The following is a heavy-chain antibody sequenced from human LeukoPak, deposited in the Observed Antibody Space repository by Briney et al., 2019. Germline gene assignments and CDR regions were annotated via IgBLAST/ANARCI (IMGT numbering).Heavy chain of an antibody. V-gene: IGHV1-18*01. CDR2: ISAYNGNT. Sequence: ASVKVSCKASGYTFTSYGISWVRQAPGQGLEWMGWISAYNGNTNYAQKLQGRVTMTTDTSTSTAYMELRSLRSDDTAVYYCARALQVAALGRSPVHYMDVWGKGTTVTVSS. CDR1: GYTFTSYG. CDR3: ARALQVAALGRSPVHYMDV. D-gene: IGHD6-19*01. J-gene: IGHJ6*03.